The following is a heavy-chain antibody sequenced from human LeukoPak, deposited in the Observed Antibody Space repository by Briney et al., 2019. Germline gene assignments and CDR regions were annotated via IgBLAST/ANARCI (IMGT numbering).Heavy chain of an antibody. CDR3: ARERQDTVLHSGAFDI. V-gene: IGHV3-30*10. D-gene: IGHD2-21*01. CDR2: IVSDGSHT. Sequence: QPGRSLRLSCAASGFTFSAYFMHCVRQAPSNGREWVADIVSDGSHTLYTEPVKGRFTISRDNSKNTLYLQMNSLRAEDTAVYFCARERQDTVLHSGAFDIWGQGTMVTVSS. J-gene: IGHJ3*02. CDR1: GFTFSAYF.